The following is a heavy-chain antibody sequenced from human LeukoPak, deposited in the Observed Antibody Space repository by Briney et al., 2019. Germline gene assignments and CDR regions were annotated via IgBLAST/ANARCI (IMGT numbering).Heavy chain of an antibody. D-gene: IGHD1-26*01. V-gene: IGHV3-7*01. CDR2: INEVGSKT. Sequence: PGGSLRVSCAASGFRFSGCSLSWVRQAPGKGLAWVATINEVGSKTYYDDSVKGRFTISRDNAKNSLYLEMSSLRAEDTAVYYCARLLGTVTTFDYWGQGTLVTVSS. CDR3: ARLLGTVTTFDY. CDR1: GFRFSGCS. J-gene: IGHJ4*02.